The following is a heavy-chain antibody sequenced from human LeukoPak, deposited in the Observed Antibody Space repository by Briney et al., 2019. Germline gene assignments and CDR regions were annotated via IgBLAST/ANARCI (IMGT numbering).Heavy chain of an antibody. V-gene: IGHV1-18*01. D-gene: IGHD2-2*01. CDR2: ISAYNGNT. Sequence: GASVKVSCKASGYTFTSYGISWVRQAPGQGLEWMGWISAYNGNTNYAQKLQGRVTMTTDTSTSTAYMGLRSLRSDDTAVYYCARDWSYCSSTSCYPVDYWGQGTLVTVSS. CDR1: GYTFTSYG. J-gene: IGHJ4*02. CDR3: ARDWSYCSSTSCYPVDY.